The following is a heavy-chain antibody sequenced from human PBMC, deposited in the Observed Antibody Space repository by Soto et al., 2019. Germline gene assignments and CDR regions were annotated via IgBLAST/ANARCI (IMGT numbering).Heavy chain of an antibody. CDR2: LSSSGTYI. J-gene: IGHJ4*02. CDR1: GFTFNKYY. Sequence: TGGSLRLSCAASGFTFNKYYMNWVRQAPGKGLEWVSSLSSSGTYIYYADSVKGRFTISRDNAKNSLYLQMNSLRAEDTAVYYCARGQSSGWYIYYFDYWGQGTLVTVS. CDR3: ARGQSSGWYIYYFDY. V-gene: IGHV3-21*01. D-gene: IGHD6-19*01.